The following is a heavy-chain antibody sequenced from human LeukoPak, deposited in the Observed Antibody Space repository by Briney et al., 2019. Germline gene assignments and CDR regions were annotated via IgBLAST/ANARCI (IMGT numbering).Heavy chain of an antibody. D-gene: IGHD4-17*01. CDR2: IHFTGST. Sequence: SETLSLTCTVSDDSLISGTYYWNWTRQYPGKGLEWVGYIHFTGSTDYSPSLKSRGTISVDKSKNHFSLNVNSVTAADTAVYYCARATTATTGFGYFDSWGQGALVTVSS. CDR3: ARATTATTGFGYFDS. J-gene: IGHJ4*02. CDR1: DDSLISGTYY. V-gene: IGHV4-31*03.